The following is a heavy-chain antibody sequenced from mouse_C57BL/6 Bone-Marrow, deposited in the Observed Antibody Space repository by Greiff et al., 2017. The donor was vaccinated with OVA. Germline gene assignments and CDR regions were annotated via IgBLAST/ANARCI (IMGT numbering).Heavy chain of an antibody. V-gene: IGHV14-4*01. CDR3: TSLYDDYVGYYAMDY. D-gene: IGHD2-4*01. J-gene: IGHJ4*01. CDR1: GFNIKDDY. CDR2: IDPENGDT. Sequence: EVQLQQSGAELVRPGASVKLSCTASGFNIKDDYMHWVKQRPEQGLEWIGWIDPENGDTEYASKFQGKATITADTSSNTAYLQLSSLTSEDTAVYYCTSLYDDYVGYYAMDYWGQGTSVTVSS.